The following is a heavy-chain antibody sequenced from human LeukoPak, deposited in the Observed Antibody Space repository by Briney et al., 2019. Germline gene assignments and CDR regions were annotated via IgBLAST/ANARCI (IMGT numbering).Heavy chain of an antibody. Sequence: GESLKISCKGSGYSFTSYWIGWVRQLPGKGLEWKGIIYSGDSDTRYSPSFQGQVTISADKSISTAYLQWSSLKASDTAMYYCARRVSSSWYGTDPYYYYYYMDVWGKGTTVTVSS. CDR1: GYSFTSYW. V-gene: IGHV5-51*01. J-gene: IGHJ6*03. D-gene: IGHD6-13*01. CDR3: ARRVSSSWYGTDPYYYYYYMDV. CDR2: IYSGDSDT.